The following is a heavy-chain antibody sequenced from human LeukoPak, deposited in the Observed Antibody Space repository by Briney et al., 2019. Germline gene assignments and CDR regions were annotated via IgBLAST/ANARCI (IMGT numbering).Heavy chain of an antibody. J-gene: IGHJ4*02. D-gene: IGHD2-15*01. Sequence: SETLSLTCTVSGGSIRYYYWSWIRQSPGKGLEWIGYIYYNGSTNYNPSLKSRVTISVDMSKNQFSLKMSSVTAADTAVYYCARKGGLFDYWGQGRLVTVSS. CDR2: IYYNGST. CDR1: GGSIRYYY. V-gene: IGHV4-59*01. CDR3: ARKGGLFDY.